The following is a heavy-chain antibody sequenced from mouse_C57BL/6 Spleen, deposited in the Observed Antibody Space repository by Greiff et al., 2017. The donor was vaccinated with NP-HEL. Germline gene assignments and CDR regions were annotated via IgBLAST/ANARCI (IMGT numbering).Heavy chain of an antibody. D-gene: IGHD1-1*01. J-gene: IGHJ2*01. Sequence: VQLQQPGAELVKPGASVKLSCKASGYTFTSYWMHWVKQRPGQGLEWIGMIHPNSGSTNYNEKFKSKATLTVDKSSSTAYMQLSSLTSEDSAVYYCARSYYYGSRGGYFDYWGQGTTLTVSS. CDR3: ARSYYYGSRGGYFDY. CDR1: GYTFTSYW. V-gene: IGHV1-64*01. CDR2: IHPNSGST.